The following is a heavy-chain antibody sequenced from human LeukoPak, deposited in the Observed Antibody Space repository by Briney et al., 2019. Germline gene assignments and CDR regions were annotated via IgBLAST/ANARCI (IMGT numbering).Heavy chain of an antibody. CDR1: GFTFSSYA. Sequence: SGGSLRLSCAASGFTFSSYAMSWVRQAPGKGLEWVSAISGSGGSTYYADSVKGRFTISRDNSKNTLYLQMNSLRAEDTAVYYCAKDKEAYDYPFGYWGQGTLVTVSS. V-gene: IGHV3-23*01. J-gene: IGHJ4*02. CDR2: ISGSGGST. D-gene: IGHD4-11*01. CDR3: AKDKEAYDYPFGY.